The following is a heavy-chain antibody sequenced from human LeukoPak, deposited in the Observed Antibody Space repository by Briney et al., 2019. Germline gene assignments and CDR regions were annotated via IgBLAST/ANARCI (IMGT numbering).Heavy chain of an antibody. D-gene: IGHD1-26*01. V-gene: IGHV4-34*01. J-gene: IGHJ4*02. Sequence: SETLSLTCAVYGGSFSGYYWSWIRQPPGKGLEWIGEINHSGSTNYNPSLKSRVTISVDTSKNQFSLKLSSVTAADTAVYYCARGIVGAISPYFDYWGQGALVTVSS. CDR1: GGSFSGYY. CDR3: ARGIVGAISPYFDY. CDR2: INHSGST.